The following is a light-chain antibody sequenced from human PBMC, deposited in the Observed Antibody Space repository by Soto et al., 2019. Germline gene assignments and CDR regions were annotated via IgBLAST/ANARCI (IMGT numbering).Light chain of an antibody. CDR2: EVC. CDR3: CSYAGSYAFCV. CDR1: STDLAGYNS. V-gene: IGLV2-11*01. Sequence: QSVLTQPRSVSGSPGQSVTISCTGTSTDLAGYNSVSWYQQHPGKAPKRMIYEVCQRPSWVPARFSGAKSGNTASLTISGLQAEDEADYYCCSYAGSYAFCVFGTGTKVTVL. J-gene: IGLJ1*01.